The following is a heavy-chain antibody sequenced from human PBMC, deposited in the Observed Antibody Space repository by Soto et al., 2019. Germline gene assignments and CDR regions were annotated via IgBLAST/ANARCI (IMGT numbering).Heavy chain of an antibody. J-gene: IGHJ4*02. V-gene: IGHV3-30-3*01. D-gene: IGHD5-18*01. CDR3: AYSYGLYFDY. Sequence: GGSLRLSCAASGFTFSSYAMHLVRQAPGKGLECGSGISCDGSNKYYADSVKGRFTISRDNSKNTLYLQMNSLRAEDTAVYYCAYSYGLYFDYWGQGTLVTVSS. CDR1: GFTFSSYA. CDR2: ISCDGSNK.